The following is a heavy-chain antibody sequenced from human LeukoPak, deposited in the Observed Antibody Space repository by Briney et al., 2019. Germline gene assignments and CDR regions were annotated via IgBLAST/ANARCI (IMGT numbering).Heavy chain of an antibody. CDR3: ARVVHDSSGYYPYYYYYYMDV. V-gene: IGHV4-4*07. J-gene: IGHJ6*03. CDR2: IYTNGST. Sequence: SETLSLTCTVSGGSISSYYWSWIRQPAGKGLEWIGRIYTNGSTNYNPSLKSRVTMSVETTKNQFSLKLSSVTAADTAVYYCARVVHDSSGYYPYYYYYYMDVWGKGTTVTVSS. CDR1: GGSISSYY. D-gene: IGHD3-22*01.